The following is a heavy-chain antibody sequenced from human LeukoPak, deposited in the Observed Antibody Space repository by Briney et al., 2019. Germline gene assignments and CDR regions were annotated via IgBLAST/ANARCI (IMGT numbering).Heavy chain of an antibody. J-gene: IGHJ4*02. V-gene: IGHV3-30*14. CDR2: IRYDESNK. CDR3: ARGGPAAGRFDY. D-gene: IGHD6-13*01. Sequence: GGSLRLSCAASGFTFSSYAMHWVRQAPGKGLEWVAFIRYDESNKYYADSVKGRFTISRDNSKNTLYLQMNSLRAEDTAVYYCARGGPAAGRFDYWGQGTLVTVSS. CDR1: GFTFSSYA.